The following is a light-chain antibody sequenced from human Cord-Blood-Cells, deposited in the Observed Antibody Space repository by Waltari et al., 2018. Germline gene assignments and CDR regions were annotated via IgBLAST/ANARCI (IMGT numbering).Light chain of an antibody. J-gene: IGLJ2*01. CDR2: DVS. V-gene: IGLV2-14*01. CDR3: SSYTSSSTRVV. Sequence: QSALTQPASVSGSPGQSITISCTGTSSDVGGYNYVSWYQQHPGKAPKLMIYDVSNRPSGVSNRFSVSKSGNTASLTISVLQAEDESYYYCSSYTSSSTRVVFGGGTKLTVL. CDR1: SSDVGGYNY.